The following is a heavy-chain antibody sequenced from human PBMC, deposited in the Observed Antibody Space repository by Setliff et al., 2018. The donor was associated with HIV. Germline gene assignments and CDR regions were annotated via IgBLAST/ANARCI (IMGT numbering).Heavy chain of an antibody. V-gene: IGHV3-33*01. D-gene: IGHD1-1*01. CDR1: GFTFSSYG. Sequence: GGSLRLSCAASGFTFSSYGMHWVRQAPGKGLEWVAVIWYGGSNKYYADSVKGRFTISRDNSKNTLYLQVNSLRPEDTAVYHCASARIPTGGTSTSFDYWGQGTLVTVSS. CDR2: IWYGGSNK. CDR3: ASARIPTGGTSTSFDY. J-gene: IGHJ4*02.